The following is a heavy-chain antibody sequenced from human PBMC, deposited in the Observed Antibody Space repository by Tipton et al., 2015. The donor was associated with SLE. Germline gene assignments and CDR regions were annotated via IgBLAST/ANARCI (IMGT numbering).Heavy chain of an antibody. V-gene: IGHV4-31*02. CDR2: IYSSGSV. Sequence: LRLSCNVSGASIKSGGYYWTWIRQHPGKGLEWIGYIYSSGSVFYNPSLKSRIIISVATSKNQFSLNLTSVTAADTAVYYCARGQYGGHSPFDYWGQGSLVTVSS. CDR1: GASIKSGGYY. D-gene: IGHD4-23*01. J-gene: IGHJ4*02. CDR3: ARGQYGGHSPFDY.